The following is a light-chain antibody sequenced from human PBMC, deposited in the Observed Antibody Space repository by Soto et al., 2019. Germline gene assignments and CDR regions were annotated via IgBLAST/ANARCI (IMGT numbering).Light chain of an antibody. CDR1: QSVSSN. CDR3: QQYNNWPRT. J-gene: IGKJ1*01. Sequence: EIVMTQSPATLSVSPGERATLSCRASQSVSSNLAWYQQKPGQAPRLLIYGASTRDTGIPARFSGSGSGTEFTLTISSLRSEDFAVYYCQQYNNWPRTFGQGTKVEIK. CDR2: GAS. V-gene: IGKV3-15*01.